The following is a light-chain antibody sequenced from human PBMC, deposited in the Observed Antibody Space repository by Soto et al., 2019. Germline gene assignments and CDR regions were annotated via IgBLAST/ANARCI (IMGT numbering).Light chain of an antibody. J-gene: IGLJ1*01. CDR2: EVT. CDR1: SSDVGGYDH. V-gene: IGLV2-8*01. Sequence: QSALTQPPSASGYPGQSVTIPCTGTSSDVGGYDHVSWYQQHPGKAPKLMIYEVTKRPAGVPDRFSGSKSGNTASLTVSGLQAEDEADYYCSSDAGNYNYVFGTGTKVTVL. CDR3: SSDAGNYNYV.